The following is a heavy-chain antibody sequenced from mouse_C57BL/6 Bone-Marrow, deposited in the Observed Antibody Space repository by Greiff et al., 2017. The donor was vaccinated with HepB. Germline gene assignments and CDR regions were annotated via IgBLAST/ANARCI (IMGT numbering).Heavy chain of an antibody. CDR3: ARGGNYPYYFDY. D-gene: IGHD2-1*01. Sequence: QVQLKQPGAELVRPGSSVKLSCKASGYTFTSYWMDWVKQRPGQGLEWIGNIYPSDSETHYNQKFKDKATLTVDKSSSTAYMQLSSLTSEDSAVYYCARGGNYPYYFDYWGQGTTLTVSS. CDR1: GYTFTSYW. CDR2: IYPSDSET. J-gene: IGHJ2*01. V-gene: IGHV1-61*01.